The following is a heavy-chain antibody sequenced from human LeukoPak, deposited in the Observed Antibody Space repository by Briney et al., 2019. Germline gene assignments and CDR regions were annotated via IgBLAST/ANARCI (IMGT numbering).Heavy chain of an antibody. D-gene: IGHD3-10*01. CDR1: GGSIISGAYF. CDR3: ARVVRDYWYFDL. Sequence: SQTLSLTCTVSGGSIISGAYFWSWVRHHPGKGLEWIGYVSDSGTTYYNPSLKSRVTISIDTSKNQFSLKLSSVTAADTAVYYCARVVRDYWYFDLWGRGTLVTVSS. CDR2: VSDSGTT. J-gene: IGHJ2*01. V-gene: IGHV4-31*03.